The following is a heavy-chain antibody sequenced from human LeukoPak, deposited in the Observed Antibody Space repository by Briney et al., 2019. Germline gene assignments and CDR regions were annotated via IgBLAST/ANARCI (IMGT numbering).Heavy chain of an antibody. J-gene: IGHJ4*02. CDR3: AKEEAYCSSTSRSAPFDY. Sequence: ASVKVSCKASGYTFTSYYMHWVRQAPGQGLEWMGIINPSGGSTSYAQKFQGRVTMTRDTSTSTVYMELSSLRSEDTAVYYCAKEEAYCSSTSRSAPFDYWGQGTLVTVSS. CDR1: GYTFTSYY. CDR2: INPSGGST. D-gene: IGHD2-2*01. V-gene: IGHV1-46*01.